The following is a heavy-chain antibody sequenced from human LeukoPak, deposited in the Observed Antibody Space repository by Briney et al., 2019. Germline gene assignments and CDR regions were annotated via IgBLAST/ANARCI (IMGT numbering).Heavy chain of an antibody. Sequence: PSETLSLPCTVSGGSISSYYWSWIRQPPGKGLEWIGYIYYSGSTNYNPSLKSRVTISVDTSKNQFSLKLSSVTAADTAVYYCARRSSSSWGYYYYYMDVWGKGTTVTVSS. CDR3: ARRSSSSWGYYYYYMDV. CDR1: GGSISSYY. J-gene: IGHJ6*03. D-gene: IGHD6-6*01. V-gene: IGHV4-59*01. CDR2: IYYSGST.